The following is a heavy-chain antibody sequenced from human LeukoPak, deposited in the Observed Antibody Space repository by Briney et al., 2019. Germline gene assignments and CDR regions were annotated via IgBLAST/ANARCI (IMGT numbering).Heavy chain of an antibody. CDR2: IYHSGST. D-gene: IGHD2-15*01. CDR1: GGSISSGGYS. V-gene: IGHV4-30-2*01. J-gene: IGHJ3*02. CDR3: SRESSRDAFDI. Sequence: SETLSLTCAVSGGSISSGGYSWSWIRQPPGKGLEWIGYIYHSGSTYYNPSLKSRVTISVDRSKNQFSLKLSSVTAGDTAGYYWSRESSRDAFDIWGQGTMVTVSS.